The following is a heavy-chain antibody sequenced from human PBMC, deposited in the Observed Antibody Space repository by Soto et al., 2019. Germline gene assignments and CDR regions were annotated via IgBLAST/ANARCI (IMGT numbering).Heavy chain of an antibody. J-gene: IGHJ6*02. D-gene: IGHD3-10*01. CDR2: IYWDDDK. V-gene: IGHV2-5*02. CDR1: GFSLSTSGVG. Sequence: QITLKESGPTLVKPTQTLTLTCTFSGFSLSTSGVGVGWIRQPPGKALEWLALIYWDDDKRYSPSLKSRLTITKDTAKNQVVLTMTNMDPVDTATYYCARMLPMFRGVIDYYYGMDVWGQGTTVTVSS. CDR3: ARMLPMFRGVIDYYYGMDV.